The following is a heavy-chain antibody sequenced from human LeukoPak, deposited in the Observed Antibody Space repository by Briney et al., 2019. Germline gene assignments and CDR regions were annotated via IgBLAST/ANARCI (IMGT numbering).Heavy chain of an antibody. CDR3: ARRGRFGRSGWYGGRPDAPRFWFDP. D-gene: IGHD6-19*01. CDR1: GGSFSGYY. Sequence: SETLSLTCAVYGGSFSGYYSSWIRQPPGKGLERLGEINHSGSTNYNPSLKSRVTISVDTSKNQFSLKLSSVTAADTAVYYCARRGRFGRSGWYGGRPDAPRFWFDPWGQGTLVTVSS. V-gene: IGHV4-34*01. J-gene: IGHJ5*02. CDR2: INHSGST.